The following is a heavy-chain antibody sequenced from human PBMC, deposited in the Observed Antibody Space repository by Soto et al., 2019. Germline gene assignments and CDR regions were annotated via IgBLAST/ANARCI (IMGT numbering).Heavy chain of an antibody. V-gene: IGHV4-39*01. CDR2: IYYSGST. CDR1: GGSISSSSYY. J-gene: IGHJ5*02. D-gene: IGHD6-19*01. Sequence: SETLSLTCTVSGGSISSSSYYWGWIRQPPGKGLEWIGSIYYSGSTYYNPSLKSRVTISVDTSKNQFSLKLSSVTAADTAVYYCARLVYSSGWGGFNWFDPWGQGTLVTVS. CDR3: ARLVYSSGWGGFNWFDP.